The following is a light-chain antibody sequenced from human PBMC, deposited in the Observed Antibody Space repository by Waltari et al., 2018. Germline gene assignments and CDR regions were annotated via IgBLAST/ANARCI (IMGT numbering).Light chain of an antibody. CDR3: QQYTTYPYT. Sequence: DIQMTQSPSTLSAFVGHRVTVTCRASQSISSGLAWYQQKPGKAPKLLIYDASSLQSGVPSRFSGSGSGTEFTLTISSLQPDDFATYYCQQYTTYPYTFGQGTKLEIK. CDR1: QSISSG. V-gene: IGKV1-5*01. CDR2: DAS. J-gene: IGKJ2*01.